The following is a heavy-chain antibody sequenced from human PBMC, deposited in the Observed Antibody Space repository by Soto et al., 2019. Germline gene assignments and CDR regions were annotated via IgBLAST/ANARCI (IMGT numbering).Heavy chain of an antibody. J-gene: IGHJ4*02. Sequence: GGPLRLSCAASGFTFGSDWTHWFSQAPGKGLVWVSRIDSGGRTTTYADSVKGRFTISRDNAKNTLYLQMNGLRAEDTALYYCARWFTYGNFDYFDYWGQGTQVTVSS. V-gene: IGHV3-74*01. CDR1: GFTFGSDW. CDR3: ARWFTYGNFDYFDY. D-gene: IGHD3-10*01. CDR2: IDSGGRTT.